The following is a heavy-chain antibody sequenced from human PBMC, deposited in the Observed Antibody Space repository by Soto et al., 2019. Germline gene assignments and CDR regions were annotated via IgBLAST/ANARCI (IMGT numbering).Heavy chain of an antibody. CDR2: ISCCGGSA. CDR1: GFNFKKFA. Sequence: GGSLRLSCVASGFNFKKFAMAWVRQAAGEGLEWVSGISCCGGSASYADSVKGRFSIARDDSKNTVSLQLNSLRVEDTAQYYCAKADGQQWLIPHLDNWGQGTLVTVSS. D-gene: IGHD6-19*01. V-gene: IGHV3-23*01. J-gene: IGHJ4*02. CDR3: AKADGQQWLIPHLDN.